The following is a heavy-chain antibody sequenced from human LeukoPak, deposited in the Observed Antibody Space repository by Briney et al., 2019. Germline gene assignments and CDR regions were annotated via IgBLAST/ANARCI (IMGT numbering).Heavy chain of an antibody. CDR2: ISSSSSYI. Sequence: PGGSLRLSCAASGCTFSSYSMNWVREAPGKGLEWVSFISSSSSYIYYADSVKGRFTISRDNAKNSLYLQMNSLRAEDTAVYYCTRDEDFYSSSSDYWGQGTLVTVSP. CDR3: TRDEDFYSSSSDY. J-gene: IGHJ4*02. CDR1: GCTFSSYS. D-gene: IGHD6-6*01. V-gene: IGHV3-21*01.